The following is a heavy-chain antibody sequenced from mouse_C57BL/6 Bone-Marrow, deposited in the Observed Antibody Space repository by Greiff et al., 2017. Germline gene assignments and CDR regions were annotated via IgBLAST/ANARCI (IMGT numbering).Heavy chain of an antibody. Sequence: EVQVVESGGGLVKPGGSLKLSCAASGFTFSSYAMSWVRQTPETRLEWVATISDGGSYTYYPDNVKGRFTISRDNAKNNLYLQMSHLKSEDTAMYYCARPGGSSPYYYAMDYWGQGTSVTVSS. D-gene: IGHD1-1*01. CDR1: GFTFSSYA. V-gene: IGHV5-4*01. CDR2: ISDGGSYT. CDR3: ARPGGSSPYYYAMDY. J-gene: IGHJ4*01.